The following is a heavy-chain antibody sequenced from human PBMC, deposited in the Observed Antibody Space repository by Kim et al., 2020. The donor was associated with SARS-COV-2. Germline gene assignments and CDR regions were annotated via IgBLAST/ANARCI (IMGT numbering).Heavy chain of an antibody. CDR3: ARVGRFPHNYSMDV. Sequence: GGSLRLSCAASGFTFGDYYMNWVRQAPGKGLEWVARIKEDGTGEKYMDSVRGRFTIPRDDAKKSLYLQMNSLRVDDTAVYYCARVGRFPHNYSMDVWGQG. J-gene: IGHJ6*02. CDR2: IKEDGTGE. D-gene: IGHD3-3*01. CDR1: GFTFGDYY. V-gene: IGHV3-7*03.